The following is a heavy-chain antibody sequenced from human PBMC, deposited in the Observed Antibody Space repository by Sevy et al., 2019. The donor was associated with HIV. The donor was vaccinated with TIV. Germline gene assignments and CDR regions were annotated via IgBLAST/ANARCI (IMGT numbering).Heavy chain of an antibody. J-gene: IGHJ3*01. CDR3: AGRGYASAF. V-gene: IGHV4-4*09. CDR2: IHHSGHT. D-gene: IGHD3-16*01. CDR1: GGSISSYY. Sequence: SETLSLTCTVSGGSISSYYWSWIRQPPGKGLEWIGHIHHSGHTSYSPSLKGRLAISIDTSKSQFSLNMASVTAADTAIYYCAGRGYASAFWGRGTMVTVSS.